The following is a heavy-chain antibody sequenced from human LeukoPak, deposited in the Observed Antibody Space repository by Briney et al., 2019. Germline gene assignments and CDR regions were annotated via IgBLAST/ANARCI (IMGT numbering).Heavy chain of an antibody. D-gene: IGHD2-15*01. CDR1: GGSISSVGYY. V-gene: IGHV4-31*03. CDR3: AREGNYCSGGSCYPGWFDP. CDR2: IYYSGST. J-gene: IGHJ5*02. Sequence: SETLSLTCTVSGGSISSVGYYWSWIRQHPGKGLEWIGYIYYSGSTYYNPSLKSRVTISVDTSKNQFSLKLSSVTAADTAVYYCAREGNYCSGGSCYPGWFDPWGQGTLVTVSS.